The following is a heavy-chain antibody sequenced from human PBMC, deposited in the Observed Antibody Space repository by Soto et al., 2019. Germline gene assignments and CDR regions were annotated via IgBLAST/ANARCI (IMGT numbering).Heavy chain of an antibody. Sequence: LSLTCTVSGGSISSGGHYWNWIRQHPGKGLEWIGYIYHSGSAYYNPSLKSRVTISVDTSKNQFSLKLSSVTAADTAVYYCARRYYYDRSGYYYFDYWGQGTLVTVSS. V-gene: IGHV4-31*03. CDR1: GGSISSGGHY. D-gene: IGHD3-22*01. CDR3: ARRYYYDRSGYYYFDY. J-gene: IGHJ4*02. CDR2: IYHSGSA.